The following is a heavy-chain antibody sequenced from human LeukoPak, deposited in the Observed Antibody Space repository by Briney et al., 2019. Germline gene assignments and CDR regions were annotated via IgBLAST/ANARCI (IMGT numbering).Heavy chain of an antibody. CDR1: GDSISSTNW. CDR3: ARDEGARSGWYPSDAFDI. V-gene: IGHV4-4*02. D-gene: IGHD6-19*01. Sequence: SGTLSLTCAVSGDSISSTNWWSWVRQPPGKGLEWIGEIYHSGSTNYNPSLKSRVTISVDKSKNQFSLKLSSVTAADTAVYYCARDEGARSGWYPSDAFDIWGQGTMVTVSS. CDR2: IYHSGST. J-gene: IGHJ3*02.